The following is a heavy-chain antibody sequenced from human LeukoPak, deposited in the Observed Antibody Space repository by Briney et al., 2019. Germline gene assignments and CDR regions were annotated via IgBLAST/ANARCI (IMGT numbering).Heavy chain of an antibody. V-gene: IGHV3-23*01. CDR3: AKKSIMGDSSTWYYFDY. D-gene: IGHD6-13*01. Sequence: HPGRSLRLSCAASGFTFSSYAMSSVRQAPGKGLEWVSGISGSGGSTYDADSVKGRFTISRDNSKNTLYLQINSLRAEDTAVYYCAKKSIMGDSSTWYYFDYWGQGTLVTVSS. J-gene: IGHJ4*02. CDR1: GFTFSSYA. CDR2: ISGSGGST.